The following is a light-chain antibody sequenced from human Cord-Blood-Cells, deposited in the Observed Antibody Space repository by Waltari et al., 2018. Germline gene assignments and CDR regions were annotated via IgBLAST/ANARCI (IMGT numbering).Light chain of an antibody. CDR1: QSVSSN. Sequence: EIVMTQSPATLSVSPGERATLSCRASQSVSSNLAWYQQKPGQAPRLPFYGASTRATGIPARFSGSGSGTEFTLTISSLQSEDFAVYYCQQYNNWPPVITFGQGTRLEIK. CDR3: QQYNNWPPVIT. V-gene: IGKV3-15*01. J-gene: IGKJ5*01. CDR2: GAS.